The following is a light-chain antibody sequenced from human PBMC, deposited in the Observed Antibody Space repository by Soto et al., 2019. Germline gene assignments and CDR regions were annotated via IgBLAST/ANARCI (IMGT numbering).Light chain of an antibody. CDR3: SSYSRSSTRVV. J-gene: IGLJ3*02. CDR2: DIN. V-gene: IGLV2-14*03. CDR1: SSDVGGYNY. Sequence: QSALTQPASVSGSPGQSITISCTGTSSDVGGYNYVSWYQQYPGKAPKLMIYDINNRPSGVSDRFFGSKSDNTASLTISGLRAEDEADYYCSSYSRSSTRVVFGGG.